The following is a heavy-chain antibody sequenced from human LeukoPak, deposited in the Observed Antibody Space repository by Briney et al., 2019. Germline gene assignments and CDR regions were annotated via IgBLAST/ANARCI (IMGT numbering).Heavy chain of an antibody. V-gene: IGHV3-30*02. CDR2: IRYDGSNK. Sequence: GGSLRLSCAASGFTFSYYAMHWVRQAPGKGLEWVAFIRYDGSNKYYADSVKGRFTISRDNSKNTLYLQMNSLRAEDTAVYYCARDRTVYFDYWGQGTLVTVSS. J-gene: IGHJ4*02. D-gene: IGHD1-1*01. CDR1: GFTFSYYA. CDR3: ARDRTVYFDY.